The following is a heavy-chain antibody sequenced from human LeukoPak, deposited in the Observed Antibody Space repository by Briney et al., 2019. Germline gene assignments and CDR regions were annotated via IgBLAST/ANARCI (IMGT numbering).Heavy chain of an antibody. J-gene: IGHJ4*02. CDR1: GFSFSNAW. CDR2: IRSKTDGGTP. V-gene: IGHV3-15*01. Sequence: PGGSLRLSCAASGFSFSNAWMSWVRQAPGKGLEWVGSIRSKTDGGTPDYAAPVKGRFTISRDDSKNTLYLQMNSLKTEDTAVYYCTTYTVGATTSHFDYWGQGTLVTVSS. CDR3: TTYTVGATTSHFDY. D-gene: IGHD1-26*01.